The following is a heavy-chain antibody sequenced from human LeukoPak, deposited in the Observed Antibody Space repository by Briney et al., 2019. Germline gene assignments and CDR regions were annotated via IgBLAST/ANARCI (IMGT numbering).Heavy chain of an antibody. CDR3: VGGDSREY. CDR2: IGRTSTDK. CDR1: GFTFNTYT. J-gene: IGHJ4*02. V-gene: IGHV3-21*01. D-gene: IGHD3-22*01. Sequence: GVSLRLSCAASGFTFNTYTMNWVRQAPGKGLERVSSIGRTSTDKYYADSVRGRFTISRDNAENSLYVQMTSLRAEDTAVYYCVGGDSREYWGQGTLVTVSS.